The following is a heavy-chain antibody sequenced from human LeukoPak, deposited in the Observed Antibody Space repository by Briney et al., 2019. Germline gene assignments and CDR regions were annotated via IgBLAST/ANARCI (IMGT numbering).Heavy chain of an antibody. V-gene: IGHV1-18*01. CDR3: ATNYYDSSGYYSIDY. J-gene: IGHJ4*02. Sequence: ASVKVSCKASGYIFTSYAISWVRQAPGQGLEWMGWISSYNGNTDYAQKLQGRVTMTTDTSTSTAYMELRSLRSDDTALYYCATNYYDSSGYYSIDYWGQGTLVTVSS. CDR1: GYIFTSYA. D-gene: IGHD3-22*01. CDR2: ISSYNGNT.